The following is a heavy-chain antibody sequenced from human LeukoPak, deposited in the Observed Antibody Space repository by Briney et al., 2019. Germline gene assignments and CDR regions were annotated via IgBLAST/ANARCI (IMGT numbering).Heavy chain of an antibody. J-gene: IGHJ4*02. D-gene: IGHD4-17*01. CDR3: AKDPRRGDYGPGPGDY. V-gene: IGHV3-30*18. Sequence: YPGRSLRLSCAASGFTFSSYGMHWVRQAPGKGLEWVAVISYDGSNKYYADSVKGRFTISRDNSKNTLYLQMNSLRAEDTAVCYCAKDPRRGDYGPGPGDYWGQGALVTVSS. CDR2: ISYDGSNK. CDR1: GFTFSSYG.